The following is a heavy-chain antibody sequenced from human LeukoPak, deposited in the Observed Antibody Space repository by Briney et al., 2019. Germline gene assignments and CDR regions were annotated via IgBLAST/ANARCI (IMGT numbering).Heavy chain of an antibody. J-gene: IGHJ4*02. Sequence: GGSLRLSCAASGLAFSAYRMHWVRQAPRKGLVWVSRISTDGYTTDYADFVQGRFTASRDNTKNTWSLEMNSLRAEDTAVYYCVVGGSPGYWGQGTLVTVSS. CDR3: VVGGSPGY. CDR2: ISTDGYTT. D-gene: IGHD2-15*01. CDR1: GLAFSAYR. V-gene: IGHV3-74*01.